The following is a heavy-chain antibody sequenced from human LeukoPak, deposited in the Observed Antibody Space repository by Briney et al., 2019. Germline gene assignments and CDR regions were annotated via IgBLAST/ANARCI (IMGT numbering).Heavy chain of an antibody. CDR3: ARQIASAGTAGFDF. J-gene: IGHJ4*02. D-gene: IGHD6-13*01. CDR2: IHSTGST. Sequence: SETLSLTCTVSGGSISSYYWSWIRQPAGKGLEWIGRIHSTGSTNYNPSLKSRVTMSVDTSKNQFSLRLRSVTAADTAVYYCARQIASAGTAGFDFWGQGALVTVSS. CDR1: GGSISSYY. V-gene: IGHV4-4*07.